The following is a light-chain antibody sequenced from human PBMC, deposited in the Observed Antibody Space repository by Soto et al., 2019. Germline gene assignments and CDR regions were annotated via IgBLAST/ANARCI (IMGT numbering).Light chain of an antibody. J-gene: IGKJ1*01. CDR2: AAS. CDR1: QGISSY. Sequence: AIRMTQSPSSFSASTGDRVTITCRASQGISSYLAWYQQKPGKAPKLLIYAASTLQSGVPSRFSGSGSGTDFTLTISSLQPDDIATYYCQQYSTFWTFGQGTRVEFK. CDR3: QQYSTFWT. V-gene: IGKV1-8*01.